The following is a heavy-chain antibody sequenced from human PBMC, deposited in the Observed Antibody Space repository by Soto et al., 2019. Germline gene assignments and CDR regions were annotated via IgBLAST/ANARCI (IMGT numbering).Heavy chain of an antibody. CDR1: GGSISSGGYY. D-gene: IGHD3-3*01. J-gene: IGHJ6*02. CDR2: IYYSGST. V-gene: IGHV4-31*03. CDR3: ASRSRFGVVSGYYYYGMDV. Sequence: SETLSLTCTVSGGSISSGGYYWSWIRQHPGKGLEWIGYIYYSGSTYYNPSLKSRVTISVDTSKNQFSLKLSSVTAADTAVYYCASRSRFGVVSGYYYYGMDVWGQGTTVTVSS.